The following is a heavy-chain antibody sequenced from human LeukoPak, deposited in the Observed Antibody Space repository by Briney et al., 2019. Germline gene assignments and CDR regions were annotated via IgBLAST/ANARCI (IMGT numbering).Heavy chain of an antibody. V-gene: IGHV3-23*01. CDR1: GFTFRSYA. J-gene: IGHJ4*02. D-gene: IGHD6-19*01. CDR3: AKPGYSSGWSYVDY. CDR2: ISGSGGST. Sequence: GGSLRLSCAASGFTFRSYAMSWVRQAPGKGLEWVSAISGSGGSTYYADSVKGRFTISRDNSKNTLYLQMNSLRAEDTAVYYCAKPGYSSGWSYVDYWGQGTLVTVSS.